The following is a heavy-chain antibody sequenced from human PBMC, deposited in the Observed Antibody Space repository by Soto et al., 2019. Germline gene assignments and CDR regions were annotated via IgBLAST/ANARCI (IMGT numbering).Heavy chain of an antibody. CDR2: MAYDGISK. CDR1: GFTFSNYG. D-gene: IGHD2-21*02. CDR3: ANGRDSVVVTAPHFDF. J-gene: IGHJ4*02. Sequence: QVHLVESGGGVAQPGRSLRLSCAASGFTFSNYGMHWVRQAPGKGLGWVAAMAYDGISKYYADSVRGRFTISRDNSKNMLYLQMNSLRAEDTAVYYCANGRDSVVVTAPHFDFWGQGTLVTVSS. V-gene: IGHV3-30*18.